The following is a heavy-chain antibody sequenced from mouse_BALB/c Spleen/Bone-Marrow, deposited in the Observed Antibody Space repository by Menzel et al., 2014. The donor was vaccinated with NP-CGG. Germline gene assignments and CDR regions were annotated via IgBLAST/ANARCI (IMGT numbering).Heavy chain of an antibody. CDR2: IYPGSGNT. V-gene: IGHV1-63*01. Sequence: QVQLQQSGAELVRPGTSVKISCKASGYAFTNYWLDWVKQSPGHGLEWIGDIYPGSGNTYFNEKFKGKATLTADKSSSTAYMQLSSQTSEDSAVYFCARPQFISGRYYAMDYWGQGTSVTVSS. CDR1: GYAFTNYW. J-gene: IGHJ4*01. D-gene: IGHD1-2*01. CDR3: ARPQFISGRYYAMDY.